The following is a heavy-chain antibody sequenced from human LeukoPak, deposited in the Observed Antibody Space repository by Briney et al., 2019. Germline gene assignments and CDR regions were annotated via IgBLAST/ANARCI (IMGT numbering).Heavy chain of an antibody. V-gene: IGHV3-7*01. CDR3: VRDGRVSGYDLLDY. CDR2: INQDGSEE. Sequence: AGGSLRLFCAASGFTFSNYWMSWVRQAPGKGLEWVAHINQDGSEEHYMDSVKARFIISRDNAKNSLSLQMDSLRAEDTAVYYCVRDGRVSGYDLLDYWGQGTLVTVSS. CDR1: GFTFSNYW. D-gene: IGHD5-12*01. J-gene: IGHJ4*02.